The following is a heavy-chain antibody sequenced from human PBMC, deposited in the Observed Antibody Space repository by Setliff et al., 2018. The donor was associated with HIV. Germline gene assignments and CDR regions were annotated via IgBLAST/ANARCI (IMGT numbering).Heavy chain of an antibody. CDR1: GYTFTNYG. V-gene: IGHV1-18*01. D-gene: IGHD3-10*01. CDR2: ISPYNGKT. Sequence: ASVKVSCKASGYTFTNYGICWVRQAPGRGLEWMGWISPYNGKTKNDDKVQGRVTMTTDTSTNTAYMELRSLRSDGTAVYYCARGRGSQSYYYLDVWGKGTTVTVSS. CDR3: ARGRGSQSYYYLDV. J-gene: IGHJ6*03.